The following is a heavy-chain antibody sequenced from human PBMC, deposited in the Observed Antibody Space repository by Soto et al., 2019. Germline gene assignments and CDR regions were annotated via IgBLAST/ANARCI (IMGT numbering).Heavy chain of an antibody. CDR3: ARTDRIAAAGTRYYFDY. J-gene: IGHJ4*02. D-gene: IGHD6-13*01. CDR2: ISAYNGNT. CDR1: GYTFTSYG. V-gene: IGHV1-18*01. Sequence: ASVKVSCKASGYTFTSYGISWVRQAPGQGLEWMGWISAYNGNTNYAQKLQGRVTMTTDTSTSTAYMELRSLRSDDTAVYYCARTDRIAAAGTRYYFDYWGQGTLVTVSS.